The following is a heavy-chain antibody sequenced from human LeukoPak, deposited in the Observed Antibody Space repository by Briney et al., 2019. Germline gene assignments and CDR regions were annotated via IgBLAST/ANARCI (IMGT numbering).Heavy chain of an antibody. CDR1: GYTFTGYY. V-gene: IGHV1-2*02. D-gene: IGHD2-21*02. CDR3: ARSVHIVVVTAIGY. CDR2: INPNSGGT. Sequence: GASVKVSCKASGYTFTGYYMHWVRQAPGQGLEWMGWINPNSGGTSYAQKFQGRVTMTRDTSISTAYMELSRLGSDDTAVYYCARSVHIVVVTAIGYWGQGTLVTVSS. J-gene: IGHJ4*02.